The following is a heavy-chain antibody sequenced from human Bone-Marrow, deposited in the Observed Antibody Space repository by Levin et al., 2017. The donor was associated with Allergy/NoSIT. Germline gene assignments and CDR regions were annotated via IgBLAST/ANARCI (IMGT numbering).Heavy chain of an antibody. CDR2: ISYDGSNK. CDR3: ARDMYTSTWFDYFGLDV. D-gene: IGHD6-13*01. CDR1: GSTLNNYA. J-gene: IGHJ6*02. V-gene: IGHV3-30*04. Sequence: LSLTCAASGSTLNNYALHWVRQAPGRGLEWVAVISYDGSNKYYADSVKGRFTISRDNSKNTLFLQMKSLRVEDTAVYSCARDMYTSTWFDYFGLDVWGRGTTVTVSS.